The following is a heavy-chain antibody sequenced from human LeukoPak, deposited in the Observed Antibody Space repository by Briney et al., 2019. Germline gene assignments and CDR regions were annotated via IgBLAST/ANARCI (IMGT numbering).Heavy chain of an antibody. CDR3: ARDLETTDYGDEPPRYYYYYGMDV. J-gene: IGHJ6*02. D-gene: IGHD4-17*01. Sequence: SETLSLTCAVYGGSFSGYYWSWIRQPPGEGLEWIGEINHSGSTNYNPSLKSRVTISVDTSKNQFSLKLSSVTAADTAVYYCARDLETTDYGDEPPRYYYYYGMDVWGQGTTVTVSS. CDR2: INHSGST. V-gene: IGHV4-34*01. CDR1: GGSFSGYY.